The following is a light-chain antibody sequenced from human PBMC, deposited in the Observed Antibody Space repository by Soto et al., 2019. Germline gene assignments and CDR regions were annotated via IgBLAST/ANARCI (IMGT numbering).Light chain of an antibody. V-gene: IGKV1-5*01. J-gene: IGKJ1*01. CDR2: VES. CDR3: QHYKSYSEA. CDR1: QSISSW. Sequence: DIQMTQSPSTLSASVGARVTITCRASQSISSWLAWYTQKPGKDPKLRIYVESNLQSVVQSRFIVIVSWTDFTLTISSLQPDDLSTYYGQHYKSYSEAFGQGTKVDIK.